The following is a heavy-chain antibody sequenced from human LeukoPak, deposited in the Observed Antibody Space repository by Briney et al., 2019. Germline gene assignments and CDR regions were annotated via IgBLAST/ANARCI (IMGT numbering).Heavy chain of an antibody. CDR3: AKGVDSSSWYSFDY. J-gene: IGHJ4*02. D-gene: IGHD6-13*01. CDR2: ISYSGATT. V-gene: IGHV3-23*01. CDR1: GFTSSNYA. Sequence: GGSLRLSCAASGFTSSNYAMSWVRQAPGKGLEWVSGISYSGATTYYADSVRGRFTISRDNSKNTLYLQMNSLRAEDTAVYYCAKGVDSSSWYSFDYWGQGTLVTVSS.